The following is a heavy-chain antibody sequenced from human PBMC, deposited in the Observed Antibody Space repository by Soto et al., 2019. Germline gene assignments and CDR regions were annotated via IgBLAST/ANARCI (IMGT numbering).Heavy chain of an antibody. CDR3: AREGYSSSHHPGYGAFDI. CDR1: GFTFSSYG. CDR2: IWYDGSNK. V-gene: IGHV3-33*01. Sequence: QVQLVESGGGVVQPGRSLRLSCAASGFTFSSYGMHWVRQAPGKGLEWVAVIWYDGSNKYYADSVKGRFTISRDNSKNTLYLQMNSLRAEDTAVYYCAREGYSSSHHPGYGAFDIWGQGTMVTVSS. D-gene: IGHD6-13*01. J-gene: IGHJ3*02.